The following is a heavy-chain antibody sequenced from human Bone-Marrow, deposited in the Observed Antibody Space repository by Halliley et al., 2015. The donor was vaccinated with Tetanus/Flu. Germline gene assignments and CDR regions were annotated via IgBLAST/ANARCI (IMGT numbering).Heavy chain of an antibody. CDR3: ARHGGGHYFGSGSYAYYYSNYAMDV. D-gene: IGHD3-10*01. Sequence: YYADSVKGRFTISRDSSKNTLYLEMNSLGAEVTAVFYCARHGGGHYFGSGSYAYYYSNYAMDVWGQGTTVTVSS. J-gene: IGHJ6*02. V-gene: IGHV3-23*01.